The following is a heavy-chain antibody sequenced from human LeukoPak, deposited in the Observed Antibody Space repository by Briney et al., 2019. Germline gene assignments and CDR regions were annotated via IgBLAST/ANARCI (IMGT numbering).Heavy chain of an antibody. Sequence: GGSLRLSCAASGLTFSSYWMSWVRQAPGKGLEWVANIKQDGSEKYYVDSVKGRFTISRDNAKNSLYLQMNSLRAEDTAVYYCARSQLEWVYWGQGTLVTVSS. J-gene: IGHJ4*02. CDR1: GLTFSSYW. D-gene: IGHD1-1*01. CDR2: IKQDGSEK. V-gene: IGHV3-7*03. CDR3: ARSQLEWVY.